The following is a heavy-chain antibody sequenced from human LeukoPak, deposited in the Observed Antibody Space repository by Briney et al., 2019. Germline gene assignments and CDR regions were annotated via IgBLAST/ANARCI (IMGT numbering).Heavy chain of an antibody. CDR2: IYYSGST. J-gene: IGHJ4*02. Sequence: SETLSLTCTVSGGSISSSSYYWGWIRQPPGKGLEWIGSIYYSGSTYYNPSLKSRVTISVDTSKNQFSLKPSSVTAADTAVYYCARDPQYGGDFDYWGQGTLVTVSS. CDR3: ARDPQYGGDFDY. V-gene: IGHV4-39*07. CDR1: GGSISSSSYY. D-gene: IGHD1-26*01.